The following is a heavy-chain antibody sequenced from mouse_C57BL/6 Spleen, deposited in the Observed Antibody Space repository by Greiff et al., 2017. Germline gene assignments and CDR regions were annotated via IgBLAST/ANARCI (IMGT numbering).Heavy chain of an antibody. V-gene: IGHV14-4*01. CDR1: GFNIKDDY. Sequence: EVKLQESGAELVRPGASVKLSCTASGFNIKDDYMHWVKQRPEQGLEWIGWIDPENGDTEYASKFQGKATITADTSSNTAYLQLSSLTSEDTAVYYCTTWDGAMDYWGQGTSVTVSS. J-gene: IGHJ4*01. CDR2: IDPENGDT. CDR3: TTWDGAMDY. D-gene: IGHD2-3*01.